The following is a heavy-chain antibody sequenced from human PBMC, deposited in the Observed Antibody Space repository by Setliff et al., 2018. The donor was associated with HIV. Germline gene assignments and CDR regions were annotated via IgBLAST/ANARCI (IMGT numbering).Heavy chain of an antibody. CDR1: GGSISSDGYY. Sequence: SETLSLTCTVSGGSISSDGYYWTWFRQHPGKGLEWIGYIYYSGSTYYNPSLKSRVTISVDTSKNQFSLKLSSVAAADTAVYYCARHPPPEVRGDVTDYWGQGTLVTVSS. CDR2: IYYSGST. V-gene: IGHV4-31*03. J-gene: IGHJ4*02. CDR3: ARHPPPEVRGDVTDY. D-gene: IGHD3-10*01.